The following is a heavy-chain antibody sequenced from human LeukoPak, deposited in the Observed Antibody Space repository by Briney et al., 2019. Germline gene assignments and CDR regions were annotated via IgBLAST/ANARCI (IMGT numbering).Heavy chain of an antibody. V-gene: IGHV3-30*04. J-gene: IGHJ6*03. CDR3: ARGMTTVTTSSYYYYMDV. Sequence: GRSLRLSCAASGFTFSSYAMHWVRQAPGKGLEWVAVISYDGSNKYYADSVKGRFTISRDNSKNTLYLQMNSLRAEDTAVYYCARGMTTVTTSSYYYYMDVWGKGTTVTVSS. D-gene: IGHD4-17*01. CDR2: ISYDGSNK. CDR1: GFTFSSYA.